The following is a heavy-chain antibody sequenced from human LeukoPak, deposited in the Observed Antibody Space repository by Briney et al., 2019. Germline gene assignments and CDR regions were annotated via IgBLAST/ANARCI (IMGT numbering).Heavy chain of an antibody. J-gene: IGHJ5*02. CDR2: ISAYNGNT. CDR1: GYTFTSYG. Sequence: ASVKVSCKASGYTFTSYGISWVRQAPGQGLEWMGWISAYNGNTNYAQKLPGRVTMTTDTSTSTAYMELRSLRSDDTAVYYCARTARDIVVVVAAKRSRSWFDPWGQGTLVTVSS. CDR3: ARTARDIVVVVAAKRSRSWFDP. D-gene: IGHD2-15*01. V-gene: IGHV1-18*01.